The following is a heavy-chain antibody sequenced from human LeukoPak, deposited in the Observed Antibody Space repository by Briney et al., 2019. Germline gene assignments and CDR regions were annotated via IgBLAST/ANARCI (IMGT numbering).Heavy chain of an antibody. J-gene: IGHJ4*02. Sequence: GGSLRLSCAASGFTFSSYAMSWVRQAPGKGLEWVSAISGSGGSTYYADSVKGRFTISRDNSKNTLYLQMNSLRAEDTAVYYCAKDYGYGDYDFWSGYPQGYFDYWGQGTLVTVSS. CDR2: ISGSGGST. CDR3: AKDYGYGDYDFWSGYPQGYFDY. D-gene: IGHD3-3*01. CDR1: GFTFSSYA. V-gene: IGHV3-23*01.